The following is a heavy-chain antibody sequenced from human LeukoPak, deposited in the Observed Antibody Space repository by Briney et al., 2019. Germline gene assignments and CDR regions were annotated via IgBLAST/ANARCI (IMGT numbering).Heavy chain of an antibody. V-gene: IGHV4-4*07. CDR3: ARHSRGEVL. J-gene: IGHJ4*02. D-gene: IGHD6-13*01. CDR2: IYSSGST. Sequence: PSETLSPTCSVSGGSISSYYWSWIRQPAGKGLEWIGRIYSSGSTNYNPSLNSRVTMSVDTSKNQFSLKLSSVTAADAAVYYSARHSRGEVLWGQGTLVTVSS. CDR1: GGSISSYY.